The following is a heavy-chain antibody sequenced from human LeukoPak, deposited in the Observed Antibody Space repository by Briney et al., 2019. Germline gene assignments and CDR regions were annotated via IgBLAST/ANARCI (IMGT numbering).Heavy chain of an antibody. V-gene: IGHV3-11*01. D-gene: IGHD3-3*01. CDR2: ISSSGSTI. CDR3: ASFTYAFWSGPYYYYGMDV. CDR1: GFTFSDYY. Sequence: GGSLRLPCAASGFTFSDYYMSWIRQAPGKGLEWVSYISSSGSTIYYADSVKGRFTISRDNAKNSLYLQMNSLRAEDTAVYYCASFTYAFWSGPYYYYGMDVWGQGTTVTVSS. J-gene: IGHJ6*02.